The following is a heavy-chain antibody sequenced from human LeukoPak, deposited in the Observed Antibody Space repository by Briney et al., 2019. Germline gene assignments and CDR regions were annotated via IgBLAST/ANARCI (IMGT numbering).Heavy chain of an antibody. CDR2: IDYSGGT. V-gene: IGHV4-39*07. CDR3: ARVPRSYYYYYYMDV. CDR1: GGSISSSIYY. Sequence: SETLSLTCTVSGGSISSSIYYWDWIRQPPGKGLEWIGSIDYSGGTYYDPSLKSRVTISVDTSKNQFSLKLSSVTAADTAVYYCARVPRSYYYYYYMDVWGKGTTVTVSS. J-gene: IGHJ6*03.